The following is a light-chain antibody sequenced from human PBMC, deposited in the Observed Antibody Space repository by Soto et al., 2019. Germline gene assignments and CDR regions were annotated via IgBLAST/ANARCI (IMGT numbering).Light chain of an antibody. Sequence: EIVLTQSPGTLSLSPRERATLSCGTSESISSSYLAWYQQKPGQPPRLLIYGATSRATGIPDRFSGSGSGTDFTLTISRLEPEDFAVYHCQHYGRSLWTFGQGTKVEIK. V-gene: IGKV3-20*01. J-gene: IGKJ1*01. CDR2: GAT. CDR1: ESISSSY. CDR3: QHYGRSLWT.